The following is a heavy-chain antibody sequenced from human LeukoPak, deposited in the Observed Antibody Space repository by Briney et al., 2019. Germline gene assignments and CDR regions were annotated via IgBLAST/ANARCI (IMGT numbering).Heavy chain of an antibody. CDR1: GFTFSTYT. CDR3: AIDPNWGTHS. J-gene: IGHJ4*02. V-gene: IGHV3-23*01. D-gene: IGHD7-27*01. Sequence: GSLRLSCAASGFTFSTYTMYWVRHPPGKRLEWVSIIGNNGGGIHYADSVRGRFTISRDNSKNALYLQMNSLRVEDPAVYYCAIDPNWGTHSWGQGVLVTVSS. CDR2: IGNNGGGI.